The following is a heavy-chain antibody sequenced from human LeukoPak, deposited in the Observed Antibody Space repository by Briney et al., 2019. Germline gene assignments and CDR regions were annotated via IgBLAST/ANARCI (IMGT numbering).Heavy chain of an antibody. J-gene: IGHJ4*02. CDR3: TCGYDRGGFDY. CDR2: IRSKANSYAT. Sequence: PGGSLRLSCAASGFTFSGSAMHWVRQASGKGREWVGRIRSKANSYATAYAASVKGRFTISRDDSKNTAYLQMNSLKTEDTAVYYCTCGYDRGGFDYWGQGTLVTVSS. V-gene: IGHV3-73*01. CDR1: GFTFSGSA. D-gene: IGHD5-12*01.